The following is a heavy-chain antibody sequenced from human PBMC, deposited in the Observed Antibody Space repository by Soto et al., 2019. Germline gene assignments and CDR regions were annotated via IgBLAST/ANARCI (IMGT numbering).Heavy chain of an antibody. J-gene: IGHJ4*02. V-gene: IGHV3-23*01. CDR2: ISGSGGST. Sequence: GGSLRLSCAASGFTFNSYAMSWVRQAPGKGLEWVSTISGSGGSTYYANSVKGRFTISRDDSKNTLYMQMNTLTAEDTAVYYCAKDRFPHGDYRLRFDSWGQGTLVTVSS. CDR3: AKDRFPHGDYRLRFDS. D-gene: IGHD4-17*01. CDR1: GFTFNSYA.